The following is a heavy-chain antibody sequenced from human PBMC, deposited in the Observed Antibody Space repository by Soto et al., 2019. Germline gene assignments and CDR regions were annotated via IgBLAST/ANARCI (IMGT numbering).Heavy chain of an antibody. Sequence: WASVKVSCKASGYVFTSYYLHWARQAPGQGLEWMGWINPNSGDTYYAQNFEARVTLTRDTSTNTASMELRRLRSADTAVYYCLGGVATTGHYYGMDVWGQGTTVTVSS. V-gene: IGHV1-2*02. CDR1: GYVFTSYY. J-gene: IGHJ6*02. D-gene: IGHD5-12*01. CDR2: INPNSGDT. CDR3: LGGVATTGHYYGMDV.